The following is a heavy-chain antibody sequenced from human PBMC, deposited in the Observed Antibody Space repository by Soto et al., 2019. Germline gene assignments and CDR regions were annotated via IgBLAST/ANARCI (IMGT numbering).Heavy chain of an antibody. CDR1: GYPVTAYY. J-gene: IGHJ3*02. Sequence: QLHLVQSGAVVKKPGASVTVSCSASGYPVTAYYMHWVRQAPGRGLEWMGGINPATGAAKYTQTFQGRVTMTRDTSTRTVFMELSGLTSEDTAVFYCARGGGVGVAGSAAFDMCGQGTLVTVSS. V-gene: IGHV1-2*02. CDR2: INPATGAA. D-gene: IGHD3-3*01. CDR3: ARGGGVGVAGSAAFDM.